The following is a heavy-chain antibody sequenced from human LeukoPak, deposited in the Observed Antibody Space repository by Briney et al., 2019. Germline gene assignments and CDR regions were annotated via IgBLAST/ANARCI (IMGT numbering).Heavy chain of an antibody. CDR3: AKISWFGDYTNPDYFDY. V-gene: IGHV3-23*01. J-gene: IGHJ4*02. Sequence: GSLRLSCAASGFTFSSYAMSWVRQAPGKGLEWVSGISGSGGSTYYADSVKGRFTISRDNSRNTLYLQMNSLRAEDTAVYYCAKISWFGDYTNPDYFDYWGQGTLVTVSS. D-gene: IGHD3-10*01. CDR1: GFTFSSYA. CDR2: ISGSGGST.